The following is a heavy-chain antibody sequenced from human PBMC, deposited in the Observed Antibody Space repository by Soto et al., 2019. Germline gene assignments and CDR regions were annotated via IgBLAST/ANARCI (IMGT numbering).Heavy chain of an antibody. CDR2: IYYSGST. CDR1: GGSISSGDYY. Sequence: TLSLTCTVSGGSISSGDYYWSWIRQPPGKGLEWIGYIYYSGSTYYNPSLKSRVTISVDTSKNQFSLKLSSVTAADTAVYYCARFLEWLQTFDYWGQGTLVTVSS. CDR3: ARFLEWLQTFDY. V-gene: IGHV4-30-4*01. J-gene: IGHJ4*02. D-gene: IGHD3-3*01.